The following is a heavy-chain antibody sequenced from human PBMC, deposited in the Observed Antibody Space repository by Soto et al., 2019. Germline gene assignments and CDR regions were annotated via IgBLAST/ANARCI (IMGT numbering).Heavy chain of an antibody. J-gene: IGHJ6*02. D-gene: IGHD2-21*02. V-gene: IGHV4-59*01. Sequence: NPSETLSLTCTVSGGSISSYYWSWIRQPPGKGLEWIGYMYNTGSTIYNPSLKRRVTISVDTSKNQFSLKLNSVTAADTAVYYCARDLWGYCGADCYPLDVWGQGTMVTVSS. CDR3: ARDLWGYCGADCYPLDV. CDR1: GGSISSYY. CDR2: MYNTGST.